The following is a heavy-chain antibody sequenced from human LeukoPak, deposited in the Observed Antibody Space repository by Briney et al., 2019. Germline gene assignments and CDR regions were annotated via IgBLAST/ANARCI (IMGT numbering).Heavy chain of an antibody. D-gene: IGHD6-6*01. CDR1: GDIVSSNSAA. J-gene: IGHJ4*02. CDR2: TYYRSKWYN. V-gene: IGHV6-1*01. CDR3: ARAREYLEN. Sequence: SQTLSLTCAISGDIVSSNSAAWNWIRQSPLRGLEWLGRTYYRSKWYNDYAVSVKSRVTIKPDTSKNQFTLQLNSVTPEDTAVYFCARAREYLENWGQGTLVTVSS.